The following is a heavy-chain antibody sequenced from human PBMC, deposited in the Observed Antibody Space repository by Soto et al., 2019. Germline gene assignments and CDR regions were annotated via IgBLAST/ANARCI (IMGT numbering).Heavy chain of an antibody. V-gene: IGHV4-34*01. CDR3: ARGRINYGSGSYYQDY. CDR2: INHSGST. Sequence: QVQLQQWGAGLLKPSETLSLTCAVYGGSFSGYYWSWIRQPPGKGLEWIVEINHSGSTNYNPSLKSRVTISVDTSKNQFSLKLSSVTAADTAVYYCARGRINYGSGSYYQDYWGQGTLVTVSS. CDR1: GGSFSGYY. D-gene: IGHD3-10*01. J-gene: IGHJ4*02.